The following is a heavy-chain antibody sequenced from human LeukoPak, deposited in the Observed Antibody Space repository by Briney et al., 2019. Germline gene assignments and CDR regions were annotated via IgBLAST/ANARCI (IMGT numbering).Heavy chain of an antibody. CDR1: GFTFSSYA. CDR2: ISGSGGST. Sequence: GGSLRLSCAASGFTFSSYAMSWVRQAPGKGLEWVSAISGSGGSTYYADSVKGRFTISRDNSKNTLYLQMNSLRAEDTAVYYCAKDGYYYGSSGYYYYYFDYWGQGTLVTVSS. D-gene: IGHD3-22*01. V-gene: IGHV3-23*01. CDR3: AKDGYYYGSSGYYYYYFDY. J-gene: IGHJ4*02.